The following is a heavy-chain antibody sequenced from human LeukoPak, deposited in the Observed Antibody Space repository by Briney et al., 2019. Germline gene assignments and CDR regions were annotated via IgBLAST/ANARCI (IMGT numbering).Heavy chain of an antibody. D-gene: IGHD3-10*01. J-gene: IGHJ6*02. CDR2: ISGSGGST. CDR1: GFTFSSYA. Sequence: GGSLRLSCAASGFTFSSYAMSWVRQAPGKGLEWVSAISGSGGSTYYADSVKGRFTISRDNSKNTLYLQMNSLRAEDTAVYYCAKVDSGGSGSQNYYYCGMDVWGQGTTVTVSS. V-gene: IGHV3-23*01. CDR3: AKVDSGGSGSQNYYYCGMDV.